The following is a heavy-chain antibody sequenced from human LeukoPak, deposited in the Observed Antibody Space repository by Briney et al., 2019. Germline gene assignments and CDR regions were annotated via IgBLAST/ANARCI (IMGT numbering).Heavy chain of an antibody. CDR3: ARWWDIVVVPAARSYGMDV. Sequence: PSETLSLTCAVYGGSFSGYYWSWIRQPPGKGLEWIGEINHSGSTNYNPSLKSRVTISVDTSKNQFSLKLSSVTAADTAVYYCARWWDIVVVPAARSYGMDVWGQGTTATVSS. V-gene: IGHV4-34*01. J-gene: IGHJ6*02. CDR2: INHSGST. CDR1: GGSFSGYY. D-gene: IGHD2-2*01.